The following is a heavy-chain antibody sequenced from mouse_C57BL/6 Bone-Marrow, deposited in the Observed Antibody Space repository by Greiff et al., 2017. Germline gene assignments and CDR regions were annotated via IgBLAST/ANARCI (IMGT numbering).Heavy chain of an antibody. V-gene: IGHV1-64*01. D-gene: IGHD1-1*01. CDR1: GYTFTSYW. CDR3: ARCTTVVAGDY. J-gene: IGHJ2*01. CDR2: IHPNSGST. Sequence: VQLQQPGAELVKPGASVKLSCKASGYTFTSYWMHWVKQSPGQGLEWIGMIHPNSGSTNYNEKFKSKATLTVDKSSSTAYMQLSSLTSEDSAVYYCARCTTVVAGDYWGQGTTLTVSS.